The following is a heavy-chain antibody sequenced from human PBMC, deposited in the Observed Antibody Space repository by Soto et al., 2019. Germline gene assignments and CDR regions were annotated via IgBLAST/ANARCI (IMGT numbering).Heavy chain of an antibody. CDR1: GFSFTNYW. Sequence: PGESLKISCKGSGFSFTNYWIGWVLQMPGKGLEWMGLIYPGDSDTRYSSSFQGQVTISADKSISTAYLQWSSLKASDTAMYYCARRGQTAVYYYYGMDVWGQGTTVTVSS. CDR3: ARRGQTAVYYYYGMDV. V-gene: IGHV5-51*01. CDR2: IYPGDSDT. J-gene: IGHJ6*02.